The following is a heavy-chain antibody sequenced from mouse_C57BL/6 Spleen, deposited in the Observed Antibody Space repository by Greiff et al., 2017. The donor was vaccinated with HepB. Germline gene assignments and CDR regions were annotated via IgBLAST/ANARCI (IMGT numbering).Heavy chain of an antibody. CDR2: ISSGSSTI. D-gene: IGHD2-1*01. Sequence: EVQRVESGGGLVKPGGSLKLSCAASGFTFSDYGMHWVRQAPEKGLEWVAYISSGSSTIYYADTVKGRFTISRDNAKNTLFLQMTSLRSEDTAMYYCATTYGNYDAMDYWGQGTSVTVSS. V-gene: IGHV5-17*01. CDR1: GFTFSDYG. J-gene: IGHJ4*01. CDR3: ATTYGNYDAMDY.